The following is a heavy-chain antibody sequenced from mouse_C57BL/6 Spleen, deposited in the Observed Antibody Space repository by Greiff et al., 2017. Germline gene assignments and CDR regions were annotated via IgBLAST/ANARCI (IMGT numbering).Heavy chain of an antibody. CDR1: GFNIKDDY. J-gene: IGHJ3*01. D-gene: IGHD2-10*01. V-gene: IGHV14-4*01. CDR3: TTSYYGNWAY. CDR2: IDPENGDT. Sequence: EVQLHQSGAELVRPGASVKLSCTASGFNIKDDYMHWVKQRPEQGLEWIGWIDPENGDTEYASKFQGKATITADTSSNTAYLQLSSLTSEDTAVYYCTTSYYGNWAYWGQGTLVTVSA.